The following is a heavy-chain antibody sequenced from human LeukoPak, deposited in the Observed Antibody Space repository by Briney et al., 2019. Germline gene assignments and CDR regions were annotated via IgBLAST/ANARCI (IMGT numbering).Heavy chain of an antibody. J-gene: IGHJ3*01. CDR1: GASINSSSFY. CDR3: ARSPGDVFDV. Sequence: SETLSLTCTVSGASINSSSFYWAWIRQPPGEGLAYIGTINYSGSTYYNPSLKSRVTMSVDTPKSHFSLKLNSVTAADTAMYYCARSPGDVFDVWGQGTLVTISS. V-gene: IGHV4-39*02. CDR2: INYSGST.